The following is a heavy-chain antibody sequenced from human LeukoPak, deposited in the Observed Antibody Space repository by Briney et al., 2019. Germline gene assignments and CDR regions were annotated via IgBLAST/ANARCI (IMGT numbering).Heavy chain of an antibody. Sequence: ASVKVSCKASGYTLTSYGISWVRQAPGQGLEWMGWISAYNGNTNYAQKLQGRVTMTTDTSTSTAYMELRSLRSDDTAVYYCARDLIVVDPLGGWYFDLWGRGTLVTVSS. CDR3: ARDLIVVDPLGGWYFDL. D-gene: IGHD3-22*01. J-gene: IGHJ2*01. CDR2: ISAYNGNT. CDR1: GYTLTSYG. V-gene: IGHV1-18*01.